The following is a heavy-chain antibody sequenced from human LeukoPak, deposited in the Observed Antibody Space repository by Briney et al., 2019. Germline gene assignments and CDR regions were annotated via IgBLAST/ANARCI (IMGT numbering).Heavy chain of an antibody. J-gene: IGHJ5*02. CDR2: INPSGGST. V-gene: IGHV1-46*01. CDR1: GYTFTSYY. D-gene: IGHD2-21*01. CDR3: ARVASVLRSNNWFDP. Sequence: ASVKVSCKASGYTFTSYYMHWVRQAPGQGLEWMGIINPSGGSTSYAQKFQGRVTMTRDMSTSTVYMELSSLRSEDTAVYYCARVASVLRSNNWFDPWGQGTLVTVSS.